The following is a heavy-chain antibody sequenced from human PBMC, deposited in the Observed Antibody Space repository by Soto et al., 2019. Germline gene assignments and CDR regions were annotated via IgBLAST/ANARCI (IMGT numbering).Heavy chain of an antibody. J-gene: IGHJ4*02. V-gene: IGHV3-64D*06. D-gene: IGHD6-19*01. Sequence: PGGSLRLSCSASGFTFSSYAMHWVRQAPGKGLEYVSAISSNGGSTYYVDSVKGRFTISRDNSKNTLYLQMSSLRAEDTAVYYCVKGDRLIAVAGIDYWGQGTLVTVSS. CDR2: ISSNGGST. CDR3: VKGDRLIAVAGIDY. CDR1: GFTFSSYA.